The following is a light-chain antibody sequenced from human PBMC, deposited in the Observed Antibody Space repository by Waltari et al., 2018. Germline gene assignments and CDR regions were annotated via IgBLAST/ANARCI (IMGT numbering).Light chain of an antibody. CDR3: QQYYITPLS. CDR2: WAS. J-gene: IGKJ4*01. V-gene: IGKV4-1*01. CDR1: QSVLYSSDNRNY. Sequence: DIVMTQSPDSLAVSLGERATINCKSSQSVLYSSDNRNYLAWYQQKPGQPPNFLIYWASTRDSGVPDRFSGSGSGTDFTLTISSLQAEDVAVYYCQQYYITPLSFGGGTEVEIK.